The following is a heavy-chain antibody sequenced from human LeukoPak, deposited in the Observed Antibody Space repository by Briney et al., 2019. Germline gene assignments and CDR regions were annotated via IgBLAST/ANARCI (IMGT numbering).Heavy chain of an antibody. D-gene: IGHD6-19*01. CDR2: IYYSGST. Sequence: AETQCLTCTVSGGSISSHYWRWIRQPPGKGLEWIGYIYYSGSTNYNPSLKSRVTISVDTSKNQFSLKLSSVTAADTAVYCCARDERIAVAGTLWYHWGQGTLVTVSS. CDR1: GGSISSHY. J-gene: IGHJ4*02. V-gene: IGHV4-59*11. CDR3: ARDERIAVAGTLWYH.